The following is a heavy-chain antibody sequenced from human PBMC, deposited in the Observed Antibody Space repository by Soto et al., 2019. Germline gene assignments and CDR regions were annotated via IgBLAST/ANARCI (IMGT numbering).Heavy chain of an antibody. J-gene: IGHJ4*01. CDR2: IYYSGST. Sequence: SETLSLTFTVSGGSISSYYWRWILQPPGKGLEWIGYIYYSGSTKYNPSLKSRVTMYEDTSKDQFSLKLNSVTAADTAVYYCARDAGGPYDHWG. CDR1: GGSISSYY. CDR3: ARDAGGPYDH. D-gene: IGHD2-15*01. V-gene: IGHV4-59*01.